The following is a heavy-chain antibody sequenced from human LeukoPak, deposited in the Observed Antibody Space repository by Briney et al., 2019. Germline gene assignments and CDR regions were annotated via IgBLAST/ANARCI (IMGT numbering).Heavy chain of an antibody. J-gene: IGHJ4*02. CDR2: ISSSSSYI. V-gene: IGHV3-21*04. CDR1: GFTFNNYS. Sequence: GGSLRLSCAASGFTFNNYSMNWVRQAPGKGLEWVSSISSSSSYIYYADSVKGRFTISRDNSKNTLYLQMNSLRAEDTAVYYCARLWLHRVDYWGQGTLVTVSS. D-gene: IGHD5-24*01. CDR3: ARLWLHRVDY.